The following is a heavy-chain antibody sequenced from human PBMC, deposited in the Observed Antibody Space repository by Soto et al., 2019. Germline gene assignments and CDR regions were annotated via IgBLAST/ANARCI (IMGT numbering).Heavy chain of an antibody. V-gene: IGHV4-31*03. CDR2: IYYSGST. D-gene: IGHD3-22*01. Sequence: SETLSLTCTVSGGSISSGGYYWSWIRQHPGKGLEWIGYIYYSGSTYYNPSLKSRVTISVDTSKNQFSMKLSSVTAADTAVYYCARVRPTRVDYDSSGYYFGGYYYGMDVWGQGTTVTVS. CDR3: ARVRPTRVDYDSSGYYFGGYYYGMDV. CDR1: GGSISSGGYY. J-gene: IGHJ6*02.